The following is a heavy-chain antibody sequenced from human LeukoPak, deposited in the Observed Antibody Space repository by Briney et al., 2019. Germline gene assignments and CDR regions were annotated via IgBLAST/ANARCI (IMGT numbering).Heavy chain of an antibody. CDR1: GGSIRSYY. CDR3: ATQSGEDYDILTGSPDDAFDI. J-gene: IGHJ3*02. D-gene: IGHD3-9*01. Sequence: SETLSLTCTVSGGSIRSYYWSWIRQPPGKGLEWIGYIYYSGSTNYNPSLKSRVTISVDTSKDQFSLKLSSVTAADTAVYYCATQSGEDYDILTGSPDDAFDIWGQGTMVTVSS. V-gene: IGHV4-59*01. CDR2: IYYSGST.